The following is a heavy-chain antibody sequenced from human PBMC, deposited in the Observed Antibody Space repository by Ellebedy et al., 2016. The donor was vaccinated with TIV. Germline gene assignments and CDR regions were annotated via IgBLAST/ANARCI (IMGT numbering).Heavy chain of an antibody. CDR1: GFTFGSYG. J-gene: IGHJ4*02. Sequence: ETLSPTCAASGFTFGSYGMHWVRQAPGKGLGWVSFITSGGTIYYADSVKGRFTISRDNAKNSLYLHMNSLRAEDTAVYYCARLDWSDVDLRHFYFDYWGQGTQVTVSS. V-gene: IGHV3-48*04. CDR3: ARLDWSDVDLRHFYFDY. D-gene: IGHD1-1*01. CDR2: ITSGGTI.